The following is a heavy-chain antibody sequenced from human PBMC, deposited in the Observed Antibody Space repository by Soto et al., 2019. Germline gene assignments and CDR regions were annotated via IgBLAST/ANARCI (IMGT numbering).Heavy chain of an antibody. D-gene: IGHD1-26*01. V-gene: IGHV3-23*01. CDR2: ISGSGFKK. CDR3: AKNQGVELVPLATVDWFDP. Sequence: GGSLRLSCAASGFTFYNYAMNWVRQAPGKGLEWISSISGSGFKKYYADSVKGRFTISRDNSKSTVYLELNNLSAEDTAVYHCAKNQGVELVPLATVDWFDPWGQGSVVTVSS. J-gene: IGHJ5*02. CDR1: GFTFYNYA.